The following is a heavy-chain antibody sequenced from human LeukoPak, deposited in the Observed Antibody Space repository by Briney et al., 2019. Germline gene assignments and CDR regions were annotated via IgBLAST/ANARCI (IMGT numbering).Heavy chain of an antibody. CDR1: GGSFSGYY. Sequence: SETLSLTCAVYGGSFSGYYWSWIRQPPGKGLEWIGEINHSGSTNYNPSLKSRVTISVDTSKNQFSLKLSSVTAADTAVYYCAGGKGGPNWFDPWGQGTLVTVSS. CDR2: INHSGST. D-gene: IGHD2-15*01. CDR3: AGGKGGPNWFDP. J-gene: IGHJ5*02. V-gene: IGHV4-34*01.